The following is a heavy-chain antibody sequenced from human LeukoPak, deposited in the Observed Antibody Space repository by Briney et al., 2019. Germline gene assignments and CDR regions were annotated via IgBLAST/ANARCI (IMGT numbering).Heavy chain of an antibody. J-gene: IGHJ3*02. CDR2: IYYSGST. V-gene: IGHV4-39*01. Sequence: SETLSPICTVSGGSMSSSGQYWGWIRQSPVKGLEWIGSIYYSGSTYYNPSLKSRVSISVDTSKNQFSLELTSVTAADTAIYYCAKNMTAISRLDVFDIWGTGTTVTVS. D-gene: IGHD2-21*02. CDR1: GGSMSSSGQY. CDR3: AKNMTAISRLDVFDI.